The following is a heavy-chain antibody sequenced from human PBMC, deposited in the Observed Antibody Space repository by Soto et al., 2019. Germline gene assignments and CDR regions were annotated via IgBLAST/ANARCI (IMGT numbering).Heavy chain of an antibody. CDR1: GGTFNTYA. CDR2: ILPMFDRP. D-gene: IGHD3-16*02. CDR3: TRSIGSGGVIGGFDY. Sequence: QVQLVQSETEVKKPGSAVRVSRKASGGTFNTYAMNWVRQAPGQGLEWMGGILPMFDRPRYAQKFQGRVTITVDEPTTTAYMELSSLRSDDTAVYYCTRSIGSGGVIGGFDYWGQGTLVTVSS. J-gene: IGHJ4*02. V-gene: IGHV1-69*01.